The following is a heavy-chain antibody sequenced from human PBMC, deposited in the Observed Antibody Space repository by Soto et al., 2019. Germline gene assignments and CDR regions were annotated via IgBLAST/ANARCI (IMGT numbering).Heavy chain of an antibody. V-gene: IGHV4-59*01. Sequence: SETLSLTCTVSCGSISSYYWSWIRQPPGKGLEWIGYIYYSGGTNYNPSLKSRVTISVDTSKNQFSLKLSSVTAADTAVYYCASQYVVDTAMVTWSSGYYYGMDVWGQGTTVTVSS. J-gene: IGHJ6*02. CDR2: IYYSGGT. CDR3: ASQYVVDTAMVTWSSGYYYGMDV. CDR1: CGSISSYY. D-gene: IGHD5-18*01.